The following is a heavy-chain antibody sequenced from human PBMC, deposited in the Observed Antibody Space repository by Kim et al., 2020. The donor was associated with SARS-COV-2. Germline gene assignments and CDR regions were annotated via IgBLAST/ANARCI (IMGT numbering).Heavy chain of an antibody. J-gene: IGHJ4*02. CDR2: INAGNGNT. CDR3: AARPTHYDFWSGYRDY. V-gene: IGHV1-3*01. D-gene: IGHD3-3*01. CDR1: GYTFTSYA. Sequence: ASVKVSCKASGYTFTSYAMHWVRQAPGQRLEWMGWINAGNGNTKYSQKFQGRVTITRDTSASTAYMELSSLRSEDTAVYYCAARPTHYDFWSGYRDYWGQGTLVTVSS.